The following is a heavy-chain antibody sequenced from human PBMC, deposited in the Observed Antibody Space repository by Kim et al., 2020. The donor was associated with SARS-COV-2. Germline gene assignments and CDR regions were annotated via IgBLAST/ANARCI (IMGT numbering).Heavy chain of an antibody. CDR1: GFTFSNAW. J-gene: IGHJ6*02. D-gene: IGHD2-2*02. Sequence: GGSLRLSCAASGFTFSNAWMSWVRQAPGKGLEWVGRIKSKTDGGTTDYAAPVKGRFTISRDDSKNMFSLQMNSLKTEDTAVYYCTTVALYDYYYYGMNVWGQGTTVTVSS. CDR3: TTVALYDYYYYGMNV. V-gene: IGHV3-15*01. CDR2: IKSKTDGGTT.